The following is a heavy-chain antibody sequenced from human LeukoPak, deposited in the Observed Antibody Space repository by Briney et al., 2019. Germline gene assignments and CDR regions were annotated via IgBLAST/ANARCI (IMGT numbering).Heavy chain of an antibody. J-gene: IGHJ5*02. D-gene: IGHD2-2*01. CDR2: IYDSGST. Sequence: PSQTLSLTCTVSGDSISSGDYYWSWIRQPAGKGLERIGYIYDSGSTYYHPSLKSRVTISVDTSKNQFSLKLSSVTAADTAVYYCARLDIVVVPAAMRVGVEWFDPWGQGTLVTVSS. CDR1: GDSISSGDYY. CDR3: ARLDIVVVPAAMRVGVEWFDP. V-gene: IGHV4-61*09.